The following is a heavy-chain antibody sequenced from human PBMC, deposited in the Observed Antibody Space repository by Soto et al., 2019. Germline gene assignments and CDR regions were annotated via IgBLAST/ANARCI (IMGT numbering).Heavy chain of an antibody. J-gene: IGHJ4*02. V-gene: IGHV3-23*01. CDR2: ISGSGGST. CDR1: GFTFSSYA. CDR3: AKDVYRYDSSGYYLFDY. D-gene: IGHD3-22*01. Sequence: EVQLLESGGGLVQPGGSLRLSCAASGFTFSSYAMSWVRQAPGKGLEWVSAISGSGGSTYYADSVKGRFTISRDNSKNTLYLQMNSLRAEDTAVYYCAKDVYRYDSSGYYLFDYWGQGTMVTVSS.